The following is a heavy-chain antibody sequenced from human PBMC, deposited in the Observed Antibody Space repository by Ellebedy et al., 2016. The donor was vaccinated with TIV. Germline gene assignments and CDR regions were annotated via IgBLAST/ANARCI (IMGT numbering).Heavy chain of an antibody. Sequence: SETLSLTCAVYGGSLSVDYWSWIRQSPGKGLEWIGEINHNGSTNYNPSLKSRVTISVDTSKKQFSLKMTSVSAADTAVYYCARVNWGSYYGYYYGMDVWGQGTTIIVSS. V-gene: IGHV4-34*01. J-gene: IGHJ6*02. CDR2: INHNGST. D-gene: IGHD1-26*01. CDR3: ARVNWGSYYGYYYGMDV. CDR1: GGSLSVDY.